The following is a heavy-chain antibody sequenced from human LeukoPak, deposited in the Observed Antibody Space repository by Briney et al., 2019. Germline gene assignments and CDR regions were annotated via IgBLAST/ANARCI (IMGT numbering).Heavy chain of an antibody. CDR2: SYYSGTT. J-gene: IGHJ4*02. D-gene: IGHD1-26*01. V-gene: IGHV4-59*08. CDR1: GASISNYY. CDR3: ARHGEELPLDY. Sequence: SGTLSLTCTVSGASISNYYWSWIRQPPGKGLEWIGYSYYSGTTNYNPSLKSRVTISVDTSKNQFSLKLSSVTAADTAVYYCARHGEELPLDYWGQGTLVTVSS.